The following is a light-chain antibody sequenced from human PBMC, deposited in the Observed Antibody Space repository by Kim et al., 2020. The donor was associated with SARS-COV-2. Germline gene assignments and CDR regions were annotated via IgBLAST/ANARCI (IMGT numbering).Light chain of an antibody. CDR1: RNDVGSHNR. Sequence: SPGQSITLFCTGTRNDVGSHNRVSWYQQHPGKAPKLMIYEVTKRPSGVSDRFSASKSGNTASLTISGLQAEDEADYYCCSYEGSWVFGGGTQLTVL. V-gene: IGLV2-23*02. J-gene: IGLJ3*02. CDR2: EVT. CDR3: CSYEGSWV.